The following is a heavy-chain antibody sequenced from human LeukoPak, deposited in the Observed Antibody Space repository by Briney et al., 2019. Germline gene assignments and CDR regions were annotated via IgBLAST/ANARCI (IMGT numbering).Heavy chain of an antibody. V-gene: IGHV1-18*04. CDR1: GYTFSSYS. J-gene: IGHJ4*02. D-gene: IGHD1-1*01. CDR2: ISTYNGNT. CDR3: ARGNWNDPKVHSDY. Sequence: ASVKVSCTASGYTFSSYSITWVRQAPGQGLEWMGWISTYNGNTYYAQKFQGRVTLTTDTSTTTGYLELRSLRSDDRAVYFCARGNWNDPKVHSDYWGQGTLVTVST.